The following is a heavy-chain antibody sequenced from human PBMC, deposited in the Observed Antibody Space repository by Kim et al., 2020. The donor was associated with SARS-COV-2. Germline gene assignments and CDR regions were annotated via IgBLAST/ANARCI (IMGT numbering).Heavy chain of an antibody. V-gene: IGHV1-69*13. J-gene: IGHJ3*02. CDR2: IIPLFGTT. CDR1: GGSFSTYP. Sequence: SVKVSCKTSGGSFSTYPINWVRQAPGQGLEWMGAIIPLFGTTDYAQNFQGRITITAHGSTNTSFLELSGLGSDDTAVYYCARPLVELERLSAFDIWGQGTMVTVSS. CDR3: ARPLVELERLSAFDI. D-gene: IGHD1-1*01.